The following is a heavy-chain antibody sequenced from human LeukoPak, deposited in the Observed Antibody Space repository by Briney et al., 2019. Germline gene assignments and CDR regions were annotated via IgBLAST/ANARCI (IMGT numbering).Heavy chain of an antibody. CDR3: ARRRGDGYNFGIIDY. CDR2: IYSGGST. Sequence: GGSLRLSCAASGFTVSSNYMSWVRQAPGKGLEWVSVIYSGGSTYYADSVKGRFTISRDNSKNTLYLQMNSLRAEDTAVYYCARRRGDGYNFGIIDYWGQGTLVTVSS. J-gene: IGHJ4*02. D-gene: IGHD5-24*01. V-gene: IGHV3-66*01. CDR1: GFTVSSNY.